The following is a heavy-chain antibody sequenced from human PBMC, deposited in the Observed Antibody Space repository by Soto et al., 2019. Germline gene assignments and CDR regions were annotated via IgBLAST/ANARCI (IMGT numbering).Heavy chain of an antibody. J-gene: IGHJ3*02. D-gene: IGHD6-6*01. Sequence: QLQLQESGPGLVKPSETLSLTCTVSGGSISSSSYYWGWIRQPPGKGLEWIGSIYYSGSTYYNPSLKSRVTISVDTSKNQFSLKLSSVTAADTAVYYCATSSSSLGAFDIWGQGTMVTVSS. CDR1: GGSISSSSYY. CDR2: IYYSGST. CDR3: ATSSSSLGAFDI. V-gene: IGHV4-39*01.